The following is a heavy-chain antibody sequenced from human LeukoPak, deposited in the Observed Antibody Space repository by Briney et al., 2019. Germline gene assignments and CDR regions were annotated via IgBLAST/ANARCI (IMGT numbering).Heavy chain of an antibody. CDR2: TFYRSKWYN. V-gene: IGHV6-1*01. D-gene: IGHD3-10*01. CDR1: GDSLSSTSAG. Sequence: SQTLSLTCALSGDSLSSTSAGCPWVRQSPSRGLEWLGRTFYRSKWYNDYGISVKSRITINPDTSKNQFALQLNSWAPEDTAVYYCAKSIGFIDYWGQGTLVTVSS. CDR3: AKSIGFIDY. J-gene: IGHJ4*02.